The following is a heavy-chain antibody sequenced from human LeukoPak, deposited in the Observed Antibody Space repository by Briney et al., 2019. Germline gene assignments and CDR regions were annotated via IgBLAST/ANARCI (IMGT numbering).Heavy chain of an antibody. Sequence: ASVKVSCKASGYTFTSYGISWVRQAPGQGPEWMGWISAYNGNTNYAQKLQGRVTMTTDTSTSTAYMELRSLRSDDTAVYYCARDPSGRIFGVVIPLDYWGQGTLVTVSS. CDR2: ISAYNGNT. CDR1: GYTFTSYG. V-gene: IGHV1-18*01. J-gene: IGHJ4*02. CDR3: ARDPSGRIFGVVIPLDY. D-gene: IGHD3-3*02.